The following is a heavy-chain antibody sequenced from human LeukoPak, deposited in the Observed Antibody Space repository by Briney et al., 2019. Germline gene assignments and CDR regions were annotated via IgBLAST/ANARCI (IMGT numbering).Heavy chain of an antibody. CDR1: GGTFSNYA. V-gene: IGHV1-69*05. CDR2: IIPIFGTA. D-gene: IGHD4-17*01. CDR3: ARTRIGYGDYIDY. Sequence: SVKVSCKASGGTFSNYAISWVRQAPGQGLEWMGRIIPIFGTANYAQKFQGRVTITTDESTSTAYMELSSLRSEDTAVYYCARTRIGYGDYIDYWGQGTLVTVSS. J-gene: IGHJ4*02.